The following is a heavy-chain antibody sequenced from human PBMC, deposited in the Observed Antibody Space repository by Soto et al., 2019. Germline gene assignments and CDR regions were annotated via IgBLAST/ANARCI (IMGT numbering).Heavy chain of an antibody. CDR3: ARDSYDSSGSSGYSFDY. Sequence: QVQLQESGPGLVKPSQTLSLTCTVSGGSISSGDYYWNWIRQPPGKGLEWIGYIYYSGSTYYNPSLKSRVTISVDTSKNQFSLKLRSVTAADTAVYYCARDSYDSSGSSGYSFDYWGQGTLVTVSS. J-gene: IGHJ4*02. CDR1: GGSISSGDYY. CDR2: IYYSGST. D-gene: IGHD3-22*01. V-gene: IGHV4-30-4*01.